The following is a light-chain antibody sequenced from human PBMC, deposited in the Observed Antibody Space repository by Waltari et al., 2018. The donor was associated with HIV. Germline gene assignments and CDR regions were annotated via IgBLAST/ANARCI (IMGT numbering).Light chain of an antibody. J-gene: IGLJ2*01. CDR2: RNN. Sequence: QSVLTQPPSASGTPGQRVTISCSGSSSNIGSKYVYWYQQLPGTAPKLLIYRNNQRPSGVPDRSSGSKSGTSASLAISGVRSEDEADYYCAAWDDSLLFGGGTKLTVL. CDR3: AAWDDSLL. CDR1: SSNIGSKY. V-gene: IGLV1-47*01.